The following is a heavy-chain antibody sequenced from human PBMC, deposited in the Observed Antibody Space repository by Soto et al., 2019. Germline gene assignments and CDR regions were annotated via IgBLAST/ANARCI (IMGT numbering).Heavy chain of an antibody. CDR1: GFTFSSYW. Sequence: PGGSLRLSCAASGFTFSSYWMSWVRQAPGKGLEWVANIKQDGSEKYYVDSVKGRFTISRDNAKSSLYLQMNSLRAEDTAVYYCARESYDFWSGYYLTNYYGMDVWGQGTTVTVSS. CDR3: ARESYDFWSGYYLTNYYGMDV. D-gene: IGHD3-3*01. J-gene: IGHJ6*02. CDR2: IKQDGSEK. V-gene: IGHV3-7*01.